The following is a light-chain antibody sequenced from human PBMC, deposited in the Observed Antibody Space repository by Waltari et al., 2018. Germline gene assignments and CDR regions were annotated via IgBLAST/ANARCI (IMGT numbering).Light chain of an antibody. V-gene: IGKV4-1*01. J-gene: IGKJ1*01. CDR2: WAS. CDR3: QQYYTTPWT. Sequence: DIVMTQSPDSLAVSLGERATINCMSSQSVFFSSNNKNYLAWYQQKRGQPPKVLIYWASTRESGVPDRFSGSGSGTDFSLTISSLQAEDVAVYYCQQYYTTPWTFGQGTKVEIK. CDR1: QSVFFSSNNKNY.